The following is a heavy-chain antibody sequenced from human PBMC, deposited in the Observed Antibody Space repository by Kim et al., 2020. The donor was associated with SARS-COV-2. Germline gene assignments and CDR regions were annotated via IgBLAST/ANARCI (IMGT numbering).Heavy chain of an antibody. Sequence: GTSIKHADSVSGRFTISRDNAKKSLSLQMNSLTPEDTAVYYSVREPNYWGQGTLVTVSS. CDR2: GTSI. V-gene: IGHV3-11*01. J-gene: IGHJ4*02. CDR3: VREPNY.